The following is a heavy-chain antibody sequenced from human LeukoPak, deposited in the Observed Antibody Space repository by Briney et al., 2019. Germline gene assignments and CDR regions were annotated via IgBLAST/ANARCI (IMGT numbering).Heavy chain of an antibody. Sequence: ASVKVSCKASGGTFSSYAISWVRQAPGQGLEWMGRIIPILGIANYAQKFQGRVTITADKSTSTAYMELSSLRSEDTAVYYCARDGSGWYGGGFDYWGQGTLVTVSS. CDR3: ARDGSGWYGGGFDY. CDR1: GGTFSSYA. D-gene: IGHD6-19*01. J-gene: IGHJ4*02. V-gene: IGHV1-69*04. CDR2: IIPILGIA.